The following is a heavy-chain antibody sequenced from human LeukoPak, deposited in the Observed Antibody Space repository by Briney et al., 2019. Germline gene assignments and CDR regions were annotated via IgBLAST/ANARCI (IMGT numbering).Heavy chain of an antibody. Sequence: GGSLRLSCAASGFTFDDYGMSWVRQAPGKGLEWVSGINWNGGSTGYADSVKGRFTISRDNAKNSLYLQMNSLRAEDMALYYCAKDKYYGSGSLSKGFDYWGQGTLVTVSS. CDR3: AKDKYYGSGSLSKGFDY. J-gene: IGHJ4*02. V-gene: IGHV3-20*04. D-gene: IGHD3-10*01. CDR1: GFTFDDYG. CDR2: INWNGGST.